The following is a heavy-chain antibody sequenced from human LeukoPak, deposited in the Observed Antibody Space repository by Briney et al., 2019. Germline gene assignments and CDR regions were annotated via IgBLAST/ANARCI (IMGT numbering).Heavy chain of an antibody. J-gene: IGHJ3*02. CDR3: ASTCSSTSCYDSITGYAFDI. D-gene: IGHD2-2*01. CDR2: INPNSGGT. Sequence: ASVKVSCKASGYTFTGYYMHWVRQAPGQGLEWMGWINPNSGGTNYAQKFQGRVTMTRDTSISTAYMELSRLRSDDTAVYYCASTCSSTSCYDSITGYAFDIWGQGTMVTVSS. CDR1: GYTFTGYY. V-gene: IGHV1-2*02.